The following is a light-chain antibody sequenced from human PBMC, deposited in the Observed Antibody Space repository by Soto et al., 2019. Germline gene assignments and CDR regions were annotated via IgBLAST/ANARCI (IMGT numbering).Light chain of an antibody. Sequence: EIVLTQSPGTLSLSPGERATLSCRASQSVNSNYLAWYQQKPGKAPKFLIYRASSRATGIPDRFSGSGSGTDSPLTIGRLETEDFAVYYCQQFGSLGTFGQGTKVDIK. J-gene: IGKJ1*01. CDR2: RAS. CDR3: QQFGSLGT. V-gene: IGKV3-20*01. CDR1: QSVNSNY.